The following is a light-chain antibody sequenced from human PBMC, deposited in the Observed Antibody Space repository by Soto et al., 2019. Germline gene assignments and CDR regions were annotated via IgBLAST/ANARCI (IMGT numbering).Light chain of an antibody. J-gene: IGKJ1*01. CDR1: QSISVW. CDR3: QQYNSYSPT. Sequence: DIHMTQSPASLSASVGYIFTITCRVSQSISVWLAWYQQKAGKAPNLLIYKASRLESGVPSRFSGSGSETEFTLTISGLQPGDSATYYCQQYNSYSPTFGQGTKVDIK. V-gene: IGKV1-5*03. CDR2: KAS.